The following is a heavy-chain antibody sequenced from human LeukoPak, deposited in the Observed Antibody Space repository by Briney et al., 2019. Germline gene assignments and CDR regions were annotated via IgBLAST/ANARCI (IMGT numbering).Heavy chain of an antibody. D-gene: IGHD3-9*01. CDR3: ARGGIRYFDPDAFDI. CDR1: GGSISSSSYY. V-gene: IGHV4-61*02. Sequence: PSETLSLTCTVSGGSISSSSYYWSWIRQPAGKGLEWIGRIYISGSTNYNPSLKSRVTISVDTSKNHFSLKLSSVTAADTAVYYCARGGIRYFDPDAFDIWGQGTMVTVSS. J-gene: IGHJ3*02. CDR2: IYISGST.